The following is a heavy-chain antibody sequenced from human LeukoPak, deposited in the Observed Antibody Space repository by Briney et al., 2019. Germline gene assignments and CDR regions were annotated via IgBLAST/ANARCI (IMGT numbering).Heavy chain of an antibody. CDR3: ARDRIAVAGTWADDYYYYYGMDV. Sequence: ETLSLTCTVSGGSISSYYWSWIRQPAGKGLEWIGRIYTSGSTNYNPSLKSRVTMSVDTSKNQFSLKLSSVTAADTAVYYCARDRIAVAGTWADDYYYYYGMDVWGQGTTVTVSS. D-gene: IGHD6-19*01. V-gene: IGHV4-4*07. CDR2: IYTSGST. CDR1: GGSISSYY. J-gene: IGHJ6*02.